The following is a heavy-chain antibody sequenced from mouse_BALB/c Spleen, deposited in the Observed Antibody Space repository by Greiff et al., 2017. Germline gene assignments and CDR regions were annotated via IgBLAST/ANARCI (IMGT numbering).Heavy chain of an antibody. CDR3: ASYYGNYGNYFDY. D-gene: IGHD2-10*01. J-gene: IGHJ2*01. Sequence: VQLKESGAELVRPGALVKLSCKASGFNIKDYYMHWVKQRPEQGLEWIGWIDPENGNTIYDPKFQGKASITADTSSNTAYLQLSSLTSEDTAVYYCASYYGNYGNYFDYWGQGTTLTVSS. V-gene: IGHV14-1*02. CDR1: GFNIKDYY. CDR2: IDPENGNT.